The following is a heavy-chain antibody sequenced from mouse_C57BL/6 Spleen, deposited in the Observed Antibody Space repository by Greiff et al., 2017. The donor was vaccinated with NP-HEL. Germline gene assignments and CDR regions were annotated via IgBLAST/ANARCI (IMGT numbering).Heavy chain of an antibody. Sequence: QVQLQQSGAELVMPGASVKLSCKASGYTFTSYRMHWVKQRPGQGLEWIGEIDPSDSYTNYNQKFKGKATLTVDTSSSTAYMQLSSLTSEDSAVYYCASGGNSPDYWGQGTTLTVSS. CDR2: IDPSDSYT. CDR1: GYTFTSYR. D-gene: IGHD2-1*01. J-gene: IGHJ2*01. CDR3: ASGGNSPDY. V-gene: IGHV1-69*01.